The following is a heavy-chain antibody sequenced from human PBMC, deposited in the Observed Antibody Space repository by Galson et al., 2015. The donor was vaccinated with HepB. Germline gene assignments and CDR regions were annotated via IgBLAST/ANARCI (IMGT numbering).Heavy chain of an antibody. J-gene: IGHJ6*02. CDR3: ARVGTTVTFYYYYGMDV. D-gene: IGHD4-17*01. V-gene: IGHV3-30*04. CDR1: GFTFSSYA. Sequence: SLRLSCAASGFTFSSYAMHWVRQAPGKGLEWVAVISYDGSNKYYADSVKGRFTISRDNSKNTLYLQMNSLRAEDTAVYYCARVGTTVTFYYYYGMDVWGQGTTVTVSS. CDR2: ISYDGSNK.